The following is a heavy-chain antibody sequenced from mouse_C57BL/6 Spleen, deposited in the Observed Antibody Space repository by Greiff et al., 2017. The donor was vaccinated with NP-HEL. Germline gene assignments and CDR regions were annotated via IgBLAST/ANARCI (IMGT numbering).Heavy chain of an antibody. Sequence: EVQLQQSGPELVKPGASVKISCKASGYTFTDYYMNWVKQSHGKSLEWIGDINPNNGGTSYNQKFKGKATLTVDKSSSTAYMELRSLTSEDSAVYYCARSGGNQRAWFAYWGQGTLVTVSA. CDR1: GYTFTDYY. J-gene: IGHJ3*01. D-gene: IGHD1-1*02. CDR3: ARSGGNQRAWFAY. V-gene: IGHV1-26*01. CDR2: INPNNGGT.